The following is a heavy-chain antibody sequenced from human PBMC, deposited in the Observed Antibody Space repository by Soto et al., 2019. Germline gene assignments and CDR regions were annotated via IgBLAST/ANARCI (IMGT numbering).Heavy chain of an antibody. CDR1: GGSITTVGYS. D-gene: IGHD6-6*01. Sequence: SETLSLTCAVSGGSITTVGYSWSWIRQPPGKGLEWIGYIFHSGISYSNPSLKGRVTMSVDGSKNRFSLRLSSVTAADTAVYYCARRISARTYYFDYWGQGTLVTVSS. CDR2: IFHSGIS. CDR3: ARRISARTYYFDY. J-gene: IGHJ4*02. V-gene: IGHV4-30-2*01.